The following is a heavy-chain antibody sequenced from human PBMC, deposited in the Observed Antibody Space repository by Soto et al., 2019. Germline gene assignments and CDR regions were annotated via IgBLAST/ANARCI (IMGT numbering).Heavy chain of an antibody. CDR3: ARDLVGVTY. CDR2: ISSSSNYI. CDR1: GFTFSSYS. D-gene: IGHD1-26*01. J-gene: IGHJ4*02. Sequence: LRLSCSASGFTFSSYSMNWVRQAPGKGLEWVSSISSSSNYIYYADSVKGRFTISRDNAKNSLYLQMNSLRAEDTAVYYCARDLVGVTYWGQGTLVTVSS. V-gene: IGHV3-21*06.